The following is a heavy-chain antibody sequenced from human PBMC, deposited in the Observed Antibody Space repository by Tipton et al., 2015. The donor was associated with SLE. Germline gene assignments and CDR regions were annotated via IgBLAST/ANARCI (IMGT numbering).Heavy chain of an antibody. Sequence: TLSLTCTVYGGSFSGYYWSWIRQPPGKGLEWIGEINHSGSTNYNPSLESRLTISVDTSKDQVSLNLNSVTAADTAVYYCARGLASPHDWGQGTLVTVSS. V-gene: IGHV4-34*01. J-gene: IGHJ4*02. CDR2: INHSGST. D-gene: IGHD1-26*01. CDR3: ARGLASPHD. CDR1: GGSFSGYY.